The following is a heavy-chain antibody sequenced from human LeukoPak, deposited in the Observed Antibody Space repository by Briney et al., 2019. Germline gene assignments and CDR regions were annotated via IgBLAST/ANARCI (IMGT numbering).Heavy chain of an antibody. D-gene: IGHD2/OR15-2a*01. CDR2: MNPNSGNT. V-gene: IGHV1-8*01. Sequence: ASVKVSCKASGYTFTSYDINWVRQATGQGLEWMGWMNPNSGNTGYAQKFQGRVTMTRNTSISTAYMELSSLRSEDTAVYYCARVGRSTSYYYYYMDVWGKGTTVTISS. J-gene: IGHJ6*03. CDR1: GYTFTSYD. CDR3: ARVGRSTSYYYYYMDV.